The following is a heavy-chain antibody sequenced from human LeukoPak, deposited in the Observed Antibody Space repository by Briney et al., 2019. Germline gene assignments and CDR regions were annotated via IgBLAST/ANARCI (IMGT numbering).Heavy chain of an antibody. CDR2: IYYSGST. Sequence: PSETLSLTCTVSGGSISSSSYYWSWIRQPPGKGLEWIGYIYYSGSTNYNPSLKSRVTISVDTSKNQFSLKLSSVTAADTAVYYCARGGDGYNFDYYYYMDVWGKGTTVTISS. V-gene: IGHV4-61*01. J-gene: IGHJ6*03. CDR3: ARGGDGYNFDYYYYMDV. D-gene: IGHD5-24*01. CDR1: GGSISSSSYY.